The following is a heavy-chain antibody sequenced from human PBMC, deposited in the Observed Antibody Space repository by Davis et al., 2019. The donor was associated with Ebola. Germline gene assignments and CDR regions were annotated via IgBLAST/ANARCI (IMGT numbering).Heavy chain of an antibody. V-gene: IGHV4-4*03. CDR3: ASSLFEEWSIGPHWFDP. D-gene: IGHD3-3*01. CDR2: IYHSGTT. J-gene: IGHJ5*02. Sequence: RRSLRLSCPLSGFTVSSNYISWVRQAPGKGLEWNGEIYHSGTTNYNPSLKSRVTISVDKSKNQFSLKLSAVTAADTAVFYCASSLFEEWSIGPHWFDPWGQGNLVTVSS. CDR1: GFTVSSNY.